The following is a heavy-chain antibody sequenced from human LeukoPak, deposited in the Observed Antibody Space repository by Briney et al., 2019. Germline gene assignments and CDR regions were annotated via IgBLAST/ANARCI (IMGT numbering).Heavy chain of an antibody. CDR1: GGSFSGYY. Sequence: SETLSLTCAVYGGSFSGYYWSWIRQPPGKGLEWIGEINHSGSTNYNPSLKSRVTISVDTSKNQFSLKLSSVTAADTAVYYCARGYYDSSGYYFPDYWGQGTLVAVSS. CDR3: ARGYYDSSGYYFPDY. CDR2: INHSGST. V-gene: IGHV4-34*01. D-gene: IGHD3-22*01. J-gene: IGHJ4*02.